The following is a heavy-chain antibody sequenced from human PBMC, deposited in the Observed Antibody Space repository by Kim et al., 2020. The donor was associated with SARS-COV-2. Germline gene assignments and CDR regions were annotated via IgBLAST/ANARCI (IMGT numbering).Heavy chain of an antibody. J-gene: IGHJ5*02. D-gene: IGHD6-25*01. CDR3: ANARLTDSNWFDP. CDR1: GFSFDDSA. CDR2: INYNSGRI. Sequence: GGSLRLSCAASGFSFDDSAMHWVRQAPGKGLEWVSGINYNSGRIGYADSVKGRFTISRDNAKKSLYLQMNSLRDEDTALYYCANARLTDSNWFDPWGQGTLVTVSS. V-gene: IGHV3-9*01.